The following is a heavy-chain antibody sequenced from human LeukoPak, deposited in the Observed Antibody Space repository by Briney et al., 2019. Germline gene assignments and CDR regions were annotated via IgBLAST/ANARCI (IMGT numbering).Heavy chain of an antibody. Sequence: GGSLRLSCAASGFTFSSYAMSWVRQAPGKGLEWVSAISGSGGSTYYADSVKGRFIISRDNSKNTLYLQMNSLRAEDTAVYYSAVGSYLGRNFDYWGQGTLVTVSS. CDR1: GFTFSSYA. CDR2: ISGSGGST. V-gene: IGHV3-23*01. CDR3: AVGSYLGRNFDY. J-gene: IGHJ4*02. D-gene: IGHD1-26*01.